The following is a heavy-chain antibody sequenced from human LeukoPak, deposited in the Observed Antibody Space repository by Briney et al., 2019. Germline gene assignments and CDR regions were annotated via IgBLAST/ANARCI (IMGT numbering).Heavy chain of an antibody. D-gene: IGHD3-10*01. J-gene: IGHJ6*02. Sequence: GGSLRLSRAASGFTFSSYAMSWVRRAPGKGLEWVSAISGSGGSTYYADSVKGRFTISRDNSKNTLYLQMNSLRAEDTAVYYCAKSGDSGSYYGGYYYYGMDVWGQGTTVTVSS. CDR1: GFTFSSYA. V-gene: IGHV3-23*01. CDR3: AKSGDSGSYYGGYYYYGMDV. CDR2: ISGSGGST.